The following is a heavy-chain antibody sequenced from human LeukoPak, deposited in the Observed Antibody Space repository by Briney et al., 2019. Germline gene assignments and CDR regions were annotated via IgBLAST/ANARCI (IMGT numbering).Heavy chain of an antibody. V-gene: IGHV4-34*01. J-gene: IGHJ6*03. CDR3: ARRSGSGWYYYYYYYMDV. Sequence: PSETLSLTCAVYGGSFSGYYWSWIRQPPGKGLEWIGKINHSGSTNYNPSLKGRVTISVDTSKNQFSLKLSSVTAADTAVYYCARRSGSGWYYYYYYYMDVWGKGTTVTVSS. CDR1: GGSFSGYY. D-gene: IGHD6-19*01. CDR2: INHSGST.